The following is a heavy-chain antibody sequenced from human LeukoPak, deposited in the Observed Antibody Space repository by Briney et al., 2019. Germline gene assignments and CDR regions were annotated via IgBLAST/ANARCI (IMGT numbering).Heavy chain of an antibody. V-gene: IGHV2-70*11. Sequence: SGPALVKPTQTLTLTCTFSGFSLSTSGMCVSWIRQPPGKALEWLARIDWDDDKYYTTSLKTRLTISKDTSKNQVVLTMTNMDPVDTATYYCARISGLAVAGIPYYYYGMDVWGQGTTVTVSS. D-gene: IGHD6-19*01. CDR1: GFSLSTSGMC. CDR3: ARISGLAVAGIPYYYYGMDV. CDR2: IDWDDDK. J-gene: IGHJ6*02.